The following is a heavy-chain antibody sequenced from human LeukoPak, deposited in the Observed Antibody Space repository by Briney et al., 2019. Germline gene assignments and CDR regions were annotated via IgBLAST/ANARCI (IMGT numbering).Heavy chain of an antibody. Sequence: GGSLRLSCAASGFTFSSYGMHWVRQAPGKGLEWVANIKQDGSEKYYVDSVKGRFTISRDNAKNSLYLQMNSLRAEDTAVYYCARDLHFWSGYLFDIWGQGTMVTVSS. J-gene: IGHJ3*02. CDR3: ARDLHFWSGYLFDI. V-gene: IGHV3-7*01. CDR2: IKQDGSEK. CDR1: GFTFSSYG. D-gene: IGHD3-3*02.